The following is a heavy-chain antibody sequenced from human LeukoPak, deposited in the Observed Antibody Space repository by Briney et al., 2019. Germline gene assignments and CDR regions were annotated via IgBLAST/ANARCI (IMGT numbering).Heavy chain of an antibody. J-gene: IGHJ4*02. Sequence: PWGSLRLSCAASGFTVSSNYMSWVRQAPGKGLEWVSVIYSGCSTYYADSVKGRFTISRDNSKNTLYLQMNSLRAEDTAVYYCARGVYCSGGSCYLDYWGQGTVVTVSS. D-gene: IGHD2-15*01. CDR2: IYSGCST. CDR3: ARGVYCSGGSCYLDY. CDR1: GFTVSSNY. V-gene: IGHV3-53*01.